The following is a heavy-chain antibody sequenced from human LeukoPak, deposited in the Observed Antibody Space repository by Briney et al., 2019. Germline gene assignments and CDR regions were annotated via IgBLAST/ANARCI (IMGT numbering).Heavy chain of an antibody. CDR2: TYYRSRWYN. J-gene: IGHJ4*02. D-gene: IGHD3-22*01. CDR3: ARVPYFYDSGGYYYNTRNYFFDY. Sequence: PSQTLSLTCAISGDIVSSNTGAWHWIRQTPSRGLEWLGRTYYRSRWYNDYADSVKGRITINPDTSKNQFSLQLNSVTPEDTAVYYCARVPYFYDSGGYYYNTRNYFFDYWGQGTLVTVSS. V-gene: IGHV6-1*01. CDR1: GDIVSSNTGA.